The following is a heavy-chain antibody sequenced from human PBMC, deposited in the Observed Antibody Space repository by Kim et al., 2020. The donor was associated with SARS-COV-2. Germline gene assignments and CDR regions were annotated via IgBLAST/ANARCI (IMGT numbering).Heavy chain of an antibody. CDR3: ARHHYYDSSGYYPGYFQR. CDR1: GGSISSSSYY. D-gene: IGHD3-22*01. J-gene: IGHJ1*01. V-gene: IGHV4-39*01. Sequence: SETLSLTCTVSGGSISSSSYYWGWIRQPPGKGLEWLGSIYYSGSTYYNPSLKSRVSISVDTSKNQFSLKLSSVTAADTAVYYCARHHYYDSSGYYPGYFQRWGQGTLVTVSS. CDR2: IYYSGST.